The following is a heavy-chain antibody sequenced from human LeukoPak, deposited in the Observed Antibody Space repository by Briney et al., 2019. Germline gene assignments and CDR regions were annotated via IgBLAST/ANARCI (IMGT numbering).Heavy chain of an antibody. CDR3: ARDFYSSGWVEY. V-gene: IGHV3-30*02. D-gene: IGHD6-19*01. J-gene: IGHJ4*02. CDR1: GFTFSSYG. Sequence: HPGGSLRLSCAASGFTFSSYGMHWVRQAPGKGLEWVAFIRYDGSNKYYADSVKGRFTISRDNSKNTLYLQMNSLRAEDTAVYYCARDFYSSGWVEYWGQGTLVTVSS. CDR2: IRYDGSNK.